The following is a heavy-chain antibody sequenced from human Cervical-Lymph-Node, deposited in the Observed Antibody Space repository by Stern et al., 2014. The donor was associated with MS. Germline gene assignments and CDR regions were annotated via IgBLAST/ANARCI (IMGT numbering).Heavy chain of an antibody. CDR2: IIPLFHTS. D-gene: IGHD3-3*02. CDR3: ARDPPIFYKAETNDF. V-gene: IGHV1-69*06. J-gene: IGHJ4*02. Sequence: VQLVESGAEVKKPGSALKVSCKVSGGTFSNFAFSWVRQAPGQGLEWMGGIIPLFHTSKYAQKFQDRLTITADKSATTVYMELSSLRVEDTAVYFCARDPPIFYKAETNDFWGQGTLVTVSS. CDR1: GGTFSNFA.